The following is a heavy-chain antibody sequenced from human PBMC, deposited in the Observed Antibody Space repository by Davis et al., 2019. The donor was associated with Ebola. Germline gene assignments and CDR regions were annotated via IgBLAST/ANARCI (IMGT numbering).Heavy chain of an antibody. V-gene: IGHV3-74*01. J-gene: IGHJ3*02. D-gene: IGHD3-22*01. Sequence: PGGSLRLSCVASEFIFSDYWMYWLRQDPGEGLVWVSRINGDATATNYADSVKGRFTTSRDNSKNMLYLQMNSLRPEDTAVYYCAKPSSFSSGYFDAFDKWGHGTLVTVSS. CDR2: INGDATAT. CDR3: AKPSSFSSGYFDAFDK. CDR1: EFIFSDYW.